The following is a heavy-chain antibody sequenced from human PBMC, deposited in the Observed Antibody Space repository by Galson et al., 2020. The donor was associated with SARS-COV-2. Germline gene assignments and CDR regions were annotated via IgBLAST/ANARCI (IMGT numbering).Heavy chain of an antibody. CDR3: AKDDYGGQFDY. CDR1: GFTFSSYG. V-gene: IGHV3-30*18. D-gene: IGHD4-17*01. J-gene: IGHJ4*02. Sequence: GESLKISCAASGFTFSSYGMHWVRQAPGKGLEWVAVISYDGSNKYYADSVKGRFTISRDNSKNTLYLQMNSLRAEDTAVYYCAKDDYGGQFDYWGQGTLVTVSS. CDR2: ISYDGSNK.